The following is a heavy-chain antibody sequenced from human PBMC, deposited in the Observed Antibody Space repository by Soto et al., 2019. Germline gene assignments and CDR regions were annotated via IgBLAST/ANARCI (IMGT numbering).Heavy chain of an antibody. CDR1: VGSISSYY. V-gene: IGHV4-59*12. D-gene: IGHD3-10*01. J-gene: IGHJ5*02. Sequence: PSETLSLTCTVSVGSISSYYWRVIRQPPGKGLECLWYIYYSGSTTSNHSLKIRVTISVDKSKNQFSLKLSSVTAADTAVYYCLSGSHPNWFDPWGQGTLVTVSS. CDR2: IYYSGST. CDR3: LSGSHPNWFDP.